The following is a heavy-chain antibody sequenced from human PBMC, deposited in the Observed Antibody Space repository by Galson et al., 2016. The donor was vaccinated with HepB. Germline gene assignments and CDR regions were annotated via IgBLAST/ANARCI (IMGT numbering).Heavy chain of an antibody. V-gene: IGHV3-48*01. Sequence: SLRLSCAASGFTFSSYSMNWVRQAPGRGLEWVSYISSSSSTIYYADSVMGRFTIFRDNAKNSLYLQMNRLRAEDTAVYYCAKDQYDFWSGYYTRGGYYGMDVWGKGTTVTVSS. CDR2: ISSSSSTI. D-gene: IGHD3-3*01. J-gene: IGHJ6*04. CDR3: AKDQYDFWSGYYTRGGYYGMDV. CDR1: GFTFSSYS.